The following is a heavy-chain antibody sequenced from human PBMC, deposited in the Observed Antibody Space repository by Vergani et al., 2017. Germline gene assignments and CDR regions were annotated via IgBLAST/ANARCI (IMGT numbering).Heavy chain of an antibody. CDR3: ATGMYGSGSYTFDY. V-gene: IGHV1-2*04. CDR2: INPNSGGT. CDR1: GYTFTGYY. D-gene: IGHD3-10*01. Sequence: QVQLVQSGAEVKTPGASVKVSCKASGYTFTGYYLHWVRQAPGQGLEWMGWINPNSGGTNYAQKFQGWVTRTRDTSISTAYMELSRLRSDDTAVYYWATGMYGSGSYTFDYWGQGTLVTVSS. J-gene: IGHJ4*02.